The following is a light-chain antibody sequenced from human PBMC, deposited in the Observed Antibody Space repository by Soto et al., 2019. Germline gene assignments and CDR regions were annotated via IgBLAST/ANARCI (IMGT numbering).Light chain of an antibody. CDR2: GAS. CDR1: QTVTYN. V-gene: IGKV3-15*01. Sequence: EIVMTQSPTTLSVSPGERATLSCRASQTVTYNLAWYQQKPGQPPRLLIYGASTRATGIPARFSGSGSGTEFTLTISSLQSEDFAVYYCQHYNYWPFTFGPGTNVDFK. J-gene: IGKJ3*01. CDR3: QHYNYWPFT.